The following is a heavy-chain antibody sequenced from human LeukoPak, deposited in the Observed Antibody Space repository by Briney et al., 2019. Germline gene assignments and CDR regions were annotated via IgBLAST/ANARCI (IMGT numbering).Heavy chain of an antibody. V-gene: IGHV1-18*01. J-gene: IGHJ4*02. CDR1: GYTFTSYG. CDR3: ARGRRGYYYDSSGYYHFDY. CDR2: ISAYNGNT. D-gene: IGHD3-22*01. Sequence: ASVKVSCKASGYTFTSYGISWVRQAPGQGLEWMGWISAYNGNTNYAQKLQGRVTMTTDTSTSTAYMELRSLRSGDTAVYYCARGRRGYYYDSSGYYHFDYWGQGTLVTVSS.